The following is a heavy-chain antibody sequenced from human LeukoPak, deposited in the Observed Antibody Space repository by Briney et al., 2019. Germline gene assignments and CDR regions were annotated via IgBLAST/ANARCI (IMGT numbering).Heavy chain of an antibody. CDR3: ARRAYSNYVGGHYYFDY. J-gene: IGHJ4*02. CDR1: GGSISSGYY. CDR2: IYHSGST. V-gene: IGHV4-38-2*02. Sequence: SETLSLTCTGSGGSISSGYYWGWIRQPPGKGLEWIGSIYHSGSTYYNPSLKSRVTISVDTSKNQFSLKLSSVTAADTAVYYCARRAYSNYVGGHYYFDYWGQGTLVTVSS. D-gene: IGHD4-11*01.